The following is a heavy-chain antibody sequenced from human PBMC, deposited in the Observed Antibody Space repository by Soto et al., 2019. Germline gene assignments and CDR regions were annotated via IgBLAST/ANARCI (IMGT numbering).Heavy chain of an antibody. CDR2: IYYSGST. V-gene: IGHV4-31*03. CDR1: GGSISSGGYY. J-gene: IGHJ3*02. Sequence: SETLSFTCTVSGGSISSGGYYWSWIRQHPGKGLEWIGYIYYSGSTYYNPSLKSRVTISVDTSKNQFSLKLSSVTAADTAVYYCARDRAIAARNDAFDIWGQGTMVTVSS. D-gene: IGHD6-6*01. CDR3: ARDRAIAARNDAFDI.